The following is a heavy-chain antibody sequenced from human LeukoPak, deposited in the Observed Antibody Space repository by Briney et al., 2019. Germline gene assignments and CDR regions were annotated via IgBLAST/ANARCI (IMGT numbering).Heavy chain of an antibody. J-gene: IGHJ6*03. CDR1: GGAFCGFY. CDR3: ARPGPGYCSSTSCPRGIYYYYMDV. Sequence: PSGTPSPPPAVHGGAFCGFYWSWIRQPPREGAEWVWGNKHSGRTNYNPSLKSRVTISVDTSKNQFSLKLSSVAAADTAVYYCARPGPGYCSSTSCPRGIYYYYMDVWGKGTTVTVSS. D-gene: IGHD2-2*03. V-gene: IGHV4-34*01. CDR2: NKHSGRT.